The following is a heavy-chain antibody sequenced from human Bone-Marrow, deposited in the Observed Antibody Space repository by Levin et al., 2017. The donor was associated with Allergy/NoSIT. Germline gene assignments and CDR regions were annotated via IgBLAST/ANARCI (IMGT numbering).Heavy chain of an antibody. D-gene: IGHD6-13*01. J-gene: IGHJ4*02. Sequence: SETLSLTCTVSGGSISGYYWFWIRQSPGKGLEYIGHIYYTGSTNYNPSLQSRVTISVDTSRNQFSLKLSSVTASDTAVYFCAREVTAAGHFEYWGQGIPVTVSS. V-gene: IGHV4-59*01. CDR1: GGSISGYY. CDR3: AREVTAAGHFEY. CDR2: IYYTGST.